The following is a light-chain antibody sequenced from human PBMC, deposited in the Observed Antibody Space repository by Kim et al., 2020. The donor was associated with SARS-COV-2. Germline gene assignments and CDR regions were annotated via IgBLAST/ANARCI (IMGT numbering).Light chain of an antibody. CDR2: GAS. CDR1: QTITNNY. CDR3: HQYVASPYT. V-gene: IGKV3-20*01. Sequence: IVLTQSPVTLSLSPGERATLSCRASQTITNNYLAWYQQKPGEAPRLLISGASRRVAGIPERLSGSGSGTDFTLTISRLEPEDFAVYYCHQYVASPYTFGQGTKLEI. J-gene: IGKJ2*01.